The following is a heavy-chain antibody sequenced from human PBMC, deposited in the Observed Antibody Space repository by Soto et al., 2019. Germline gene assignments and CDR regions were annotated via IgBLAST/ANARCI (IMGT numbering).Heavy chain of an antibody. CDR1: GGSFSGYY. V-gene: IGHV4-34*01. CDR2: INHSGST. Sequence: QVQLQQWGAGLLKPSETLSLTCAVYGGSFSGYYWSWIRQPPGKGLEWIGEINHSGSTNYNPSLKSRVTISVDTSKNQFSLNLSSVTAADTAVYYCARGHSSSLNYWGQGTLVTVSS. CDR3: ARGHSSSLNY. J-gene: IGHJ4*02. D-gene: IGHD6-13*01.